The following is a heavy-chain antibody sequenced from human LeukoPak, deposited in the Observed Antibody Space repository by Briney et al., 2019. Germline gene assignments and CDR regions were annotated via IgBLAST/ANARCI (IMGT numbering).Heavy chain of an antibody. J-gene: IGHJ6*03. CDR3: AKDIGWNYYYYMDV. CDR2: ISWNSGRI. V-gene: IGHV3-9*01. D-gene: IGHD2-15*01. Sequence: GRSLRLSCAASGFTFDDYAMHWVRQAPGKGLEWVSGISWNSGRIGYADSVKGRFTISRDNAKNSLYLQMNSLRAEDTALYYCAKDIGWNYYYYMDVWGKGTTVTVSS. CDR1: GFTFDDYA.